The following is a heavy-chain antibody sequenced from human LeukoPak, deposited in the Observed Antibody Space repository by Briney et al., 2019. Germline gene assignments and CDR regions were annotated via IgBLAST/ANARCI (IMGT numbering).Heavy chain of an antibody. CDR3: AKDRGSGWLHDAFDV. CDR2: ITYDGSNK. J-gene: IGHJ3*01. Sequence: PGRSLRLSCAASGFTFSSCAMHWVRQAPGKGLEWVAVITYDGSNKFYADSVKGRFTTSRDNSKNTVYLQMNSLRADDTAVYYCAKDRGSGWLHDAFDVWGQGTMVTVSS. V-gene: IGHV3-30-3*01. D-gene: IGHD6-19*01. CDR1: GFTFSSCA.